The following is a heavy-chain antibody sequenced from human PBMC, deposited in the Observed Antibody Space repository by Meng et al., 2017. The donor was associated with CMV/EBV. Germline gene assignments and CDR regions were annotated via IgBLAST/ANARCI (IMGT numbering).Heavy chain of an antibody. CDR2: IYSGGSST. D-gene: IGHD3-10*01. V-gene: IGHV3-23*03. Sequence: GESLKISCAASGFTFSSYAMSWVRQAPGKGLEGVSVIYSGGSSTYYADSVKGRFTISRDNSKNTLYLQMNSLRAEDTAVYYCAKILWFGESLGYYGMDVWGQGTTVTVSS. CDR3: AKILWFGESLGYYGMDV. CDR1: GFTFSSYA. J-gene: IGHJ6*02.